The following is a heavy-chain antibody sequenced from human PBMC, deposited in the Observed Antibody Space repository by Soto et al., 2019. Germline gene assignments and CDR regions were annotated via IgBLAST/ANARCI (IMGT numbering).Heavy chain of an antibody. D-gene: IGHD1-1*01. CDR2: INPSGGST. J-gene: IGHJ4*02. CDR3: ARENIDEMATTYYFDY. CDR1: GYTFTSYY. Sequence: ASVKVSCKASGYTFTSYYMHWVRQAPGRGLEWMGIINPSGGSTSYAQKFQGRVTMTRDTSTSTVYMELSSLRSEDTAVYYCARENIDEMATTYYFDYWSQGTLVTVSS. V-gene: IGHV1-46*01.